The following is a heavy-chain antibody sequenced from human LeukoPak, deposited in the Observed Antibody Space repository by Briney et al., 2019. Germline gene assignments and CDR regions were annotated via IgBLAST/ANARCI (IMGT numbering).Heavy chain of an antibody. J-gene: IGHJ4*02. D-gene: IGHD4-17*01. V-gene: IGHV5-51*01. CDR1: GYSFTSYW. CDR2: IYPGDSDT. Sequence: GESLKISCKGSGYSFTSYWIGWVRQMAGKGVEWMGIIYPGDSDTRYSPSFQGQVTISADKSISTAYLQWSSLKASDTAMYYCARRVVDDYGLHYFDYWGQGTLVTVSS. CDR3: ARRVVDDYGLHYFDY.